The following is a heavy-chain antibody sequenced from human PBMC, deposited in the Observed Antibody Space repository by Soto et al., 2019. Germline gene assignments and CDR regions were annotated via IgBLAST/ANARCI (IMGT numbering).Heavy chain of an antibody. V-gene: IGHV1-2*02. D-gene: IGHD2-15*01. CDR3: AIFRCSGGSSYRGNWFDP. Sequence: ASVKVSCKASGYTFTGYYMHWVRQAPGQGLEWMGWINPNSGGTNYAQKFQGRVTMTRDTSISTAYMELSRLRSDDTAVYYCAIFRCSGGSSYRGNWFDPWGQGTLVTVSS. CDR2: INPNSGGT. CDR1: GYTFTGYY. J-gene: IGHJ5*02.